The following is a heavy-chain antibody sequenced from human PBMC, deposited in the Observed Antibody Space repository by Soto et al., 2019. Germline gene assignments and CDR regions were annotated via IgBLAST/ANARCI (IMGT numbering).Heavy chain of an antibody. CDR2: ILVGGST. Sequence: GALRLSCAVSGFICSSYDMSWVRQAPGKGLAWVSTILVGGSTHYEDSVQGRFTISRDTSKNTVYLHMNSLTAGDTAVYYCAKATATGGGAFEIYGQGTMVTVSS. D-gene: IGHD2-8*02. J-gene: IGHJ3*02. CDR3: AKATATGGGAFEI. V-gene: IGHV3-23*01. CDR1: GFICSSYD.